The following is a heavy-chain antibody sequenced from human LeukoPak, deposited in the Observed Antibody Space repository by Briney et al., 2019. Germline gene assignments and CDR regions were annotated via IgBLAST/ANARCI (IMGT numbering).Heavy chain of an antibody. Sequence: SQTLSLTCTVSGGSISSGGYYWSWIRQPPGKGLEWIGYIYHSGSTYYNPSLKSRVTISVDRSKNQFSLRLSSVTAADTAVYYCARAEGYSSSSPGNWFDPWGQGTLVTVSS. CDR1: GGSISSGGYY. CDR2: IYHSGST. CDR3: ARAEGYSSSSPGNWFDP. J-gene: IGHJ5*02. D-gene: IGHD6-6*01. V-gene: IGHV4-30-2*01.